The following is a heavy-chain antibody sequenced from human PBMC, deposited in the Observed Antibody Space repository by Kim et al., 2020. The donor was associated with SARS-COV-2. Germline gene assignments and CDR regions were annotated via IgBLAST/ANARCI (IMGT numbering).Heavy chain of an antibody. Sequence: SETLSITCTVSGGSISSSSYYWGWIRQPPGKGLEWIGSIYYSGSTYYNPSLKSRVTISVDTSKNQFSLKLSSVTAADTAVYYCARQQALLWFGELFSTRPYYFDYWGQGTLVTVSS. D-gene: IGHD3-10*01. J-gene: IGHJ4*02. CDR1: GGSISSSSYY. V-gene: IGHV4-39*01. CDR2: IYYSGST. CDR3: ARQQALLWFGELFSTRPYYFDY.